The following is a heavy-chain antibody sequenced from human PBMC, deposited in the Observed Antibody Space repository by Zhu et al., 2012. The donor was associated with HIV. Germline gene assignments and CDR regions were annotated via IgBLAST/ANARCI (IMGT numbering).Heavy chain of an antibody. CDR2: IYHSETT. D-gene: IGHD3-3*02. Sequence: QVQLQESGPGLVKPSETLSLTCAVSGSSIISTYYWGWIRQPPGKGLEWIGSIYHSETTYYNPSLKSRVTISIDTANNQFSLKLSSVTAADTAVYYCARHSWTATDYLDYWGQGTLVTVSS. V-gene: IGHV4-38-2*01. J-gene: IGHJ4*02. CDR3: ARHSWTATDYLDY. CDR1: GSSIISTYY.